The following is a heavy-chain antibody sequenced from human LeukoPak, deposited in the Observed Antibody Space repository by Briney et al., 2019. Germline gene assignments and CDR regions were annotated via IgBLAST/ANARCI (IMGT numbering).Heavy chain of an antibody. CDR2: IYYSGST. CDR3: ARAGVYYDILTGYSDYYYMDV. V-gene: IGHV4-59*11. J-gene: IGHJ6*03. D-gene: IGHD3-9*01. CDR1: GGSISSHY. Sequence: SETLSLTCTVSGGSISSHYWSWIRQPPGKGLEWIGYIYYSGSTNYNPSLKSRVTISVDTSKNQLSLKLSSVTAADTAVYYCARAGVYYDILTGYSDYYYMDVWGKGTTVTVSS.